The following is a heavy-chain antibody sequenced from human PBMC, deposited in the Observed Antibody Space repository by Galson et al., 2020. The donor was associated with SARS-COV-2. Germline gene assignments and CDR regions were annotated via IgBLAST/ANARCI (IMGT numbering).Heavy chain of an antibody. Sequence: PSETLSLTCAVYSGSFSGYYWSWIRQAPGKGLEWIGEINHSGSTSYNPSLKSRVSISLDTSKNQFSLKLSSVTAADTAVYFCARGSGYDTGAYPLLFDYWGQGTLVTVSS. CDR2: INHSGST. J-gene: IGHJ4*01. CDR1: SGSFSGYY. CDR3: ARGSGYDTGAYPLLFDY. D-gene: IGHD3-22*01. V-gene: IGHV4-34*01.